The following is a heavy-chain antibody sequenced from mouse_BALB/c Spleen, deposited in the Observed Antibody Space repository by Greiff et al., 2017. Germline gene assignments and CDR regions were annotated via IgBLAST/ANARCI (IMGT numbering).Heavy chain of an antibody. V-gene: IGHV5-6-4*01. CDR2: ISSGGSYT. D-gene: IGHD1-1*01. Sequence: EVKLVESGGGLVKPGGSLKLSCAASGFTFSSYTMSWVRQTPEKRLEWVATISSGGSYTYYPDSVKGRFTISRDNAKNTLYLQMSSLKSEDTAMYYCTRVWDGSSYFDYWGQGTTLTVSS. CDR3: TRVWDGSSYFDY. CDR1: GFTFSSYT. J-gene: IGHJ2*01.